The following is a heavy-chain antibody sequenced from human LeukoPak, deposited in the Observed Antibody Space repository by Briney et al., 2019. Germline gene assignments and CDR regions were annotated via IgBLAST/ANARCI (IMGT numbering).Heavy chain of an antibody. V-gene: IGHV3-7*01. D-gene: IGHD3-22*01. CDR3: ARDRGWRTSGYYLYHFDY. CDR2: INRDGSEK. CDR1: GFTLSSRW. J-gene: IGHJ4*02. Sequence: GGSLRLSCVVSGFTLSSRWMMWVRQAPGEGLEWMTNINRDGSEKNYVDSVKGRFTISRDNAKNSLYLEMSSLRVEDTAVYYCARDRGWRTSGYYLYHFDYWGQGTLVTFAS.